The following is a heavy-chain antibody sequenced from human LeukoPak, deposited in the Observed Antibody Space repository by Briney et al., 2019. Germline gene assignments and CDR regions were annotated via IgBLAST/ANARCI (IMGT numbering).Heavy chain of an antibody. CDR3: ARDYWGGDCFPDY. Sequence: SVKVSCKASGGTFSSYAISWVRQAPGQGLEWMGGIIPIFGTANYAQKFQGRVTITADESTSTAYMELSSLRSEDTAVYYCARDYWGGDCFPDYWGQGPLVTVSS. D-gene: IGHD2-21*02. V-gene: IGHV1-69*13. CDR2: IIPIFGTA. J-gene: IGHJ4*02. CDR1: GGTFSSYA.